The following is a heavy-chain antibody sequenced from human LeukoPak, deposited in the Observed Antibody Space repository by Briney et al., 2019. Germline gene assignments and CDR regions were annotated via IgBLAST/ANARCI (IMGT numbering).Heavy chain of an antibody. CDR1: SGPISSYF. D-gene: IGHD1-1*01. Sequence: SDTLSLTYTFSSGPISSYFWSWIRQPPGKGLEWIGYTSYIGSTNYNPSLKSRVTIPVDTSKNQFSLKLSSVTAADTAVYYCASGTVQLEAGGWFDPWGQGTLVTVSS. CDR3: ASGTVQLEAGGWFDP. CDR2: TSYIGST. J-gene: IGHJ5*02. V-gene: IGHV4-59*07.